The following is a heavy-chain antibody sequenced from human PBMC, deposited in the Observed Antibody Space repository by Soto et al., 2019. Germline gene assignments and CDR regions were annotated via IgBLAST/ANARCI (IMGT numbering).Heavy chain of an antibody. CDR3: AREVAYYDSSGYSWFDP. CDR1: GATFSSGA. D-gene: IGHD3-22*01. CDR2: ISRIFGTS. J-gene: IGHJ5*02. Sequence: TVEVYCKACGATFSSGASSCVRQAPGQGLKWRGAISRIFGTSNYAQKFEGRVTITADESTRAADMELSSLRSEDTDVYYCAREVAYYDSSGYSWFDPCGQGTPVTVSS. V-gene: IGHV1-69*13.